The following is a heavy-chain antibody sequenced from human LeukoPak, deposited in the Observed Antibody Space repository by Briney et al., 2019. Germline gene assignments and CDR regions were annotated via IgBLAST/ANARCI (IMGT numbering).Heavy chain of an antibody. J-gene: IGHJ4*02. CDR3: ARLGLYYYDSSGYYDY. Sequence: GASVKVSCKASGYTFTSYGISWVRQAPGQGFEWMGWISAYNGNTNYAQKFQGRVTMTTDTSTSTAYMELRSLRSDDTAVYYCARLGLYYYDSSGYYDYWGQGTLVTVSS. CDR2: ISAYNGNT. CDR1: GYTFTSYG. D-gene: IGHD3-22*01. V-gene: IGHV1-18*01.